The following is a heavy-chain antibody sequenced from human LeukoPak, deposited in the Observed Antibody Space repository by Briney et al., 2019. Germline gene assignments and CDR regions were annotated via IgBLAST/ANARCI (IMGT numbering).Heavy chain of an antibody. V-gene: IGHV3-30-3*01. CDR1: GFTLSSYA. CDR3: ARAGPTSYLVVAASVLDY. Sequence: PGGSLRLSCAASGFTLSSYAMHWVRQAPGKGLEWVAVISYDGSNKYYADSVKGRFTISRDNSKNTLYLQMNSLRAEDTAVYYCARAGPTSYLVVAASVLDYWGQGTLVTVSS. CDR2: ISYDGSNK. J-gene: IGHJ4*02. D-gene: IGHD2-15*01.